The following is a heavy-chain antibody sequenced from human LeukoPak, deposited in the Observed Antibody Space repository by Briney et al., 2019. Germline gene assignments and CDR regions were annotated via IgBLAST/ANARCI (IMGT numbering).Heavy chain of an antibody. Sequence: ETGGSLRLSCAASGFTFSSYAMSWVRQAPGKGLEWVSAISGSGGSTYYADSVKGRFTISRDNSKNTLYLQMNSLRAEDTAVYYCAKPRERKSTYYDFWSGYFDYWGQGTLVTVSS. CDR2: ISGSGGST. V-gene: IGHV3-23*01. CDR1: GFTFSSYA. J-gene: IGHJ4*02. D-gene: IGHD3-3*01. CDR3: AKPRERKSTYYDFWSGYFDY.